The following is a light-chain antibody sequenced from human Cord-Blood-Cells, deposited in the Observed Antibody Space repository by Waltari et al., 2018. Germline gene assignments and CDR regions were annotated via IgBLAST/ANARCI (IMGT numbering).Light chain of an antibody. CDR1: SSDVGGYNY. CDR3: SSYTSSSTVV. CDR2: DVS. V-gene: IGLV2-14*01. J-gene: IGLJ2*01. Sequence: QSALTQPASVSGSPGQSITISCTGTSSDVGGYNYVPWYQQHPGKAPKLMIYDVSNRPSGVSNRFSCSKSGNTASLTISGLQAEDEADYYCSSYTSSSTVVFGGGTKLTVL.